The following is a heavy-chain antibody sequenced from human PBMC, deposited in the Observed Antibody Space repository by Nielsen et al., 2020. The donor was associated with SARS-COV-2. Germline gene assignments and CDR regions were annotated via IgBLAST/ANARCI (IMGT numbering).Heavy chain of an antibody. CDR1: GYTFTSYG. Sequence: ASVKVSCKASGYTFTSYGISWVRQAPGQGLEWMGWISAYNGNTNYAQTLQGRVTMTTDTSTSTAYMELRSLRSDDTAVYYCARVMCSSTSCYAAYYYGMDVWGQGTTVTVSS. CDR2: ISAYNGNT. D-gene: IGHD2-2*01. V-gene: IGHV1-18*04. CDR3: ARVMCSSTSCYAAYYYGMDV. J-gene: IGHJ6*02.